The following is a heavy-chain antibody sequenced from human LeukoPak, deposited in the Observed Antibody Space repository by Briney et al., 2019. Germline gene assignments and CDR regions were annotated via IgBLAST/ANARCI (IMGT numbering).Heavy chain of an antibody. J-gene: IGHJ6*02. D-gene: IGHD5-12*01. V-gene: IGHV4-59*01. CDR3: ARTGSGRDYYGMDV. Sequence: PSKTLSLTCSVSGGSISGAYWSWIRQAPGKGLEWIGYIYYSGSTDYNPSPESRVTISIDTSKNHFSLNLTAVTAADTAIYYCARTGSGRDYYGMDVWGQGTSVTVSS. CDR2: IYYSGST. CDR1: GGSISGAY.